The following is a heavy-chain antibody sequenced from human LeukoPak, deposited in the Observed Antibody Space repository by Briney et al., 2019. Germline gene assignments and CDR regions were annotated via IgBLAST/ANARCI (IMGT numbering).Heavy chain of an antibody. CDR1: GFTFTSSA. CDR2: IVVGSGNT. CDR3: AADLGPGLESWLDAFDI. D-gene: IGHD1-1*01. Sequence: SVKVSCKASGFTFTSSAMQWVRQARGQRLEWIGWIVVGSGNTNYAQKFQERVTITRDMSTSTAYMELSSLRSEDTAVYYCAADLGPGLESWLDAFDIWGQGTMVTVSS. J-gene: IGHJ3*02. V-gene: IGHV1-58*02.